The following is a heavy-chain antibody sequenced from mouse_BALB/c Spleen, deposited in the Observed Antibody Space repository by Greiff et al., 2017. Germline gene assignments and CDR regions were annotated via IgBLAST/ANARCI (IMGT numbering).Heavy chain of an antibody. CDR2: ISYSGST. D-gene: IGHD2-1*01. CDR3: ARPDYGKDWFAY. Sequence: EVQLQESGPGLVKPSQSLSLTCTVTGYSITSDYAWNWIRQFPGNKLEWMGYISYSGSTSYNPSLKSRISITRDTSKNQFFLQLNSVTTEDTATYYCARPDYGKDWFAYWGQGTLVTVSA. V-gene: IGHV3-2*02. J-gene: IGHJ3*01. CDR1: GYSITSDYA.